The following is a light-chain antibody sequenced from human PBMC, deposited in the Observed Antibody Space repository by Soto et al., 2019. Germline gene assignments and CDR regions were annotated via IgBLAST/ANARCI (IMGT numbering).Light chain of an antibody. J-gene: IGKJ5*01. V-gene: IGKV1-27*01. Sequence: DIQMTQSPSSLSASVGDRVTITCRASQGLSSDLAWYQQKPGKVPKLLIYDASTLQSGVPSRFSGSGSGTDFTLTISSLQPDDFATYYCQQYNSYPITFGQGTRLEI. CDR2: DAS. CDR1: QGLSSD. CDR3: QQYNSYPIT.